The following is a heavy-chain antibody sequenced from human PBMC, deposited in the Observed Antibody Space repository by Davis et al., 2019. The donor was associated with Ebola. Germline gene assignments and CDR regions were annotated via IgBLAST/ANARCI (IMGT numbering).Heavy chain of an antibody. CDR2: IWYDGSNK. CDR3: ARIVVPAAILPNYYYGMDV. V-gene: IGHV3-33*01. J-gene: IGHJ6*02. Sequence: PGGSLRLSCAASGFTFSSYGMHWVRQAPGKGLEWVAVIWYDGSNKYYADSVKGRFTISRDNSKNTLYLQMNSLRAEDTAVYYCARIVVPAAILPNYYYGMDVWGQGTTVTVSS. D-gene: IGHD2-2*01. CDR1: GFTFSSYG.